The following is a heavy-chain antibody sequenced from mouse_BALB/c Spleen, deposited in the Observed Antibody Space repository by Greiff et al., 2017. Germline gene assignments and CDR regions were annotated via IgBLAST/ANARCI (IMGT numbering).Heavy chain of an antibody. CDR2: IWSDGST. CDR1: GFSLTSYG. Sequence: QVQLKQSGPDLVAPSQSLSITCTVSGFSLTSYGVHWVRQPPGKGLEWLVVIWSDGSTTYNSALKSRLSISKDNSKSQVFLKMNSLQTDDTAMYYCARQDYGSSPYAMDYWGQGTSVTVSS. CDR3: ARQDYGSSPYAMDY. D-gene: IGHD1-1*01. J-gene: IGHJ4*01. V-gene: IGHV2-6-2*01.